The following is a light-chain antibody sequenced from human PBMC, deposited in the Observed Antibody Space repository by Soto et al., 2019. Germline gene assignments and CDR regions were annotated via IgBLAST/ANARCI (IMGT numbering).Light chain of an antibody. J-gene: IGKJ1*01. CDR2: AAS. CDR1: QSISSY. Sequence: DIPMTQSPSSLSASVGDRVTITCRASQSISSYLNWYQQKPGKAPKLLIYAASSLQSGVPSRFSGSGSGTYFTLTISSLQPEDFATYYCQQSYSTPSTFGQGTKVEIK. CDR3: QQSYSTPST. V-gene: IGKV1-39*01.